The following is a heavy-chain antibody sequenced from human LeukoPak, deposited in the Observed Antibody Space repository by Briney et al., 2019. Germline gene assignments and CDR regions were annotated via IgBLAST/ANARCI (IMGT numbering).Heavy chain of an antibody. J-gene: IGHJ4*02. CDR1: GFAVSSNY. CDR2: VYSGDNT. V-gene: IGHV3-53*01. CDR3: ARDAANSIAARYDY. Sequence: EPGGSLRLSCAASGFAVSSNYMSWVRQAPGKGLEWVSVVYSGDNTYYAASVRGRFTISRDNSKNTPYLRMNSLRPEDTAVYFCARDAANSIAARYDYWGQGTLVTVSS. D-gene: IGHD6-6*01.